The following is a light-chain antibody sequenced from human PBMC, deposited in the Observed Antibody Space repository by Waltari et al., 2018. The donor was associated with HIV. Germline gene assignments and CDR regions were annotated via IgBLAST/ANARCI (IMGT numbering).Light chain of an antibody. Sequence: QSVLTQPPSVSGAPGQRVTISCTGSSSNIGAGYDLHLYQQLPGTARYLLIYGNSNVPSGVPDRCSGSQSGTSASLAVTGLQAEDEADYYCQSYASSLSAWVFGGGTRLTVL. J-gene: IGLJ3*02. CDR1: SSNIGAGYD. CDR3: QSYASSLSAWV. V-gene: IGLV1-40*01. CDR2: GNS.